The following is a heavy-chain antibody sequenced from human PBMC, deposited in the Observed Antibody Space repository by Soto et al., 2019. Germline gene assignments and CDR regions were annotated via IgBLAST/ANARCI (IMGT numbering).Heavy chain of an antibody. CDR1: GFTFGDYT. D-gene: IGHD3-3*01. V-gene: IGHV3-49*03. Sequence: GGSLRLSCTASGFTFGDYTMSWFRQAPGKGLEWVGFIRHKTFGGATQYAASVKGRFTISRDDSKSITYLQMNSLKAEDTAVYFCTRDLYRLRFLEFLLHGMDVWGQGTTVTVSS. CDR3: TRDLYRLRFLEFLLHGMDV. CDR2: IRHKTFGGAT. J-gene: IGHJ6*02.